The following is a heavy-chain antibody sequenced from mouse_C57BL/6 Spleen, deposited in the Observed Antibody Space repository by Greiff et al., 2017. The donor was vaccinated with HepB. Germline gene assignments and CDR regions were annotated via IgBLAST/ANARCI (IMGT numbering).Heavy chain of an antibody. CDR1: GFNIKDYY. CDR2: IDPEDGDT. J-gene: IGHJ4*01. D-gene: IGHD2-1*01. CDR3: TRIYYGNYDAMDY. V-gene: IGHV14-1*01. Sequence: EVQLQQSGAELVRPGASVKLSCTASGFNIKDYYMHWVKQRPEQGLEWIGRIDPEDGDTEYAPKFQGKATMTADTSSNTAYLQLSSLTSEDTAVYYGTRIYYGNYDAMDYWGQGTSVTVSS.